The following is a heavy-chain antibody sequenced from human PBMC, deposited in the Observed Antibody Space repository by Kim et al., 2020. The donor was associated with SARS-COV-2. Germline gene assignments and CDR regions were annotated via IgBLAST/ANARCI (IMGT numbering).Heavy chain of an antibody. V-gene: IGHV3-74*03. CDR3: ARGGLPGALDD. D-gene: IGHD3-16*01. CDR1: GFTFSASW. Sequence: GGSLRLSCEASGFTFSASWMHWVRQTPGKGLVWVSQMNGDGSSTAYADSMKGRFTISRDNAKNTLYLQMNSLRVEDTAVYYCARGGLPGALDDWGQGTLV. CDR2: MNGDGSST. J-gene: IGHJ4*02.